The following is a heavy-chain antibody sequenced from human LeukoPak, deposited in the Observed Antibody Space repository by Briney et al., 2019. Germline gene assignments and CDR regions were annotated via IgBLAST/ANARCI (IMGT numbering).Heavy chain of an antibody. CDR3: ARGGSLGY. CDR1: GFTFSSYE. V-gene: IGHV3-48*03. Sequence: GGSLRLSCAASGFTFSSYEMNWVRQAPGKGLEWVSKISSSGSAIYYADSVKGRLTISRDNAKSTLYLQMNSLRAEDTAVYYCARGGSLGYWGQGTLVTVSS. D-gene: IGHD6-19*01. CDR2: ISSSGSAI. J-gene: IGHJ4*02.